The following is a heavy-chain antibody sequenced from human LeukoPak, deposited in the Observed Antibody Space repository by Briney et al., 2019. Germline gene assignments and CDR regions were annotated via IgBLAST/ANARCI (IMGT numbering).Heavy chain of an antibody. CDR1: GFTFNTYA. CDR2: ISGSGGST. J-gene: IGHJ4*02. Sequence: GGSLRLSCAASGFTFNTYAMRWVRQAPGKGLEWVSGISGSGGSTYYADSVKGRFTISRDNSKNTLYLQMNSLGAEDTAVYYCAKAGYSSSWFRLPFDYWGQGTLVTVSS. CDR3: AKAGYSSSWFRLPFDY. D-gene: IGHD6-13*01. V-gene: IGHV3-23*01.